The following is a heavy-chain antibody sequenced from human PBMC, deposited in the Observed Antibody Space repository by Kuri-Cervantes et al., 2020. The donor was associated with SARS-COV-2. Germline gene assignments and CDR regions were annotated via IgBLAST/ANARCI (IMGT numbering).Heavy chain of an antibody. CDR3: AGSSGWYTYYYYGMDV. CDR1: GGSIRSYY. V-gene: IGHV4-59*01. CDR2: IYYSGST. Sequence: GSLRLSCTVSGGSIRSYYWSWIRQPPGKGLEWIGYIYYSGSTNYNPSLKSRVTISVDTSKNQFSLKLSSVTAADTAVYYCAGSSGWYTYYYYGMDVWGQGTTVTVSS. J-gene: IGHJ6*02. D-gene: IGHD6-19*01.